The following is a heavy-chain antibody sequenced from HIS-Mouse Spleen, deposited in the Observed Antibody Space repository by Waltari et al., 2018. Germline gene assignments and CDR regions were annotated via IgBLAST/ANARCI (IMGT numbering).Heavy chain of an antibody. V-gene: IGHV4-34*01. CDR3: ARGRSPATVTIGYYFDY. CDR1: GGSFSGYY. D-gene: IGHD4-17*01. Sequence: QVQLQQWGAGLLKPSETLSLTCAVYGGSFSGYYWSWIRQPPGKGLGWIGEINHSGSTNYNPSLKSRVNISVDTSKNQFSLKLSSVTAADTAVYYCARGRSPATVTIGYYFDYWGQGTLVTVSS. CDR2: INHSGST. J-gene: IGHJ4*02.